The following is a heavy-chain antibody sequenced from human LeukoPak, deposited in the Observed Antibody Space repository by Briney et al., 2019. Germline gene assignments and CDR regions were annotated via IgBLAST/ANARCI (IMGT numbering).Heavy chain of an antibody. V-gene: IGHV4-39*01. J-gene: IGHJ4*02. CDR3: ARHDGYNYARIDY. CDR2: LFYGGDT. CDR1: GGSINRSPNS. Sequence: SETLSLTCNVSGGSINRSPNSWGWIRQPPGKGLEWIGFLFYGGDTYYNPSLKSRVAISVDAFKNQFSLKLTSVTAADTAVYFCARHDGYNYARIDYWGQGTLVTVSS. D-gene: IGHD5-18*01.